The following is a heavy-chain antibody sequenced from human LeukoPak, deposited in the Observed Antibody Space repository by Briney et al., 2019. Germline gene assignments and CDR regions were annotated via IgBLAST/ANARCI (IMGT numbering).Heavy chain of an antibody. CDR2: IKTDGSST. CDR3: AREGYYGSAALYS. V-gene: IGHV3-74*01. J-gene: IGHJ5*01. CDR1: GFSFSSYW. Sequence: GGSLRLPCAASGFSFSSYWMHWVRQAPGKGLVCVSRIKTDGSSTSYADSVKGRFTISRDNAKNTLYLQMNSLRAEDTAVYYCAREGYYGSAALYSWGHGTLVTVSP. D-gene: IGHD3-10*01.